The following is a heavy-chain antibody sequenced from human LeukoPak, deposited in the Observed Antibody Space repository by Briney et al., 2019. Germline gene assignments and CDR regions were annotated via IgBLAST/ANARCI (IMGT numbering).Heavy chain of an antibody. D-gene: IGHD3-22*01. CDR3: AKLLYYYDSSQPY. Sequence: GGSLRLSCATSGFTFNTYSMHWVRQAPGKGLEWVSSISSSSIYIYYVDSLKGRFTISRDNAKNSLYLRMTSLRAEDTAVYYCAKLLYYYDSSQPYWGQGTLVTVSS. CDR2: ISSSSIYI. J-gene: IGHJ4*02. V-gene: IGHV3-21*06. CDR1: GFTFNTYS.